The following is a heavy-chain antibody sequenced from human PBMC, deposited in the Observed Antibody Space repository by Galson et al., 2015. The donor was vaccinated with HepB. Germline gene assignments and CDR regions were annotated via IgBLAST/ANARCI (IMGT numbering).Heavy chain of an antibody. V-gene: IGHV3-30*18. CDR3: AKGVGIQLWLDAFDI. D-gene: IGHD5-18*01. CDR1: GSTFSSYG. CDR2: ISYDGSNK. J-gene: IGHJ3*02. Sequence: SLRLSCAASGSTFSSYGMHWVRQAPGKGLEWVAVISYDGSNKYYADSVKGRFTISRDNSKNTLYLQMNSLRAEDTAVYYCAKGVGIQLWLDAFDIWGQGTMVTVSS.